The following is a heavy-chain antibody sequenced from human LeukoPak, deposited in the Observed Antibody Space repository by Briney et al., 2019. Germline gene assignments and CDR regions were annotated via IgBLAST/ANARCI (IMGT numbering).Heavy chain of an antibody. CDR1: GYTFTGYY. V-gene: IGHV1-2*02. CDR3: ARGGMKKITFQRSNYYYYMDV. J-gene: IGHJ6*03. D-gene: IGHD3-16*01. CDR2: INPNSGGT. Sequence: ASVKVSCKASGYTFTGYYMHWVRQAPGQGLEWMGWINPNSGGTNYAQKFQGRVTMTRDTSISTAYMELSRLRSDDTAVYYCARGGMKKITFQRSNYYYYMDVWGKGTTVTISS.